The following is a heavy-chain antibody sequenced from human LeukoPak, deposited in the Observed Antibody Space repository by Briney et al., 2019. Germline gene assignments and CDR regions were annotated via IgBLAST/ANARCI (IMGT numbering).Heavy chain of an antibody. Sequence: SETLSLTCTVSGGPISSYYWSWIRQPPGKGLEWIGYIYYSGSTNYNPSLKSRVTISVDPSKNQFSLKLSSVTAADTAVYYCARRTGGSGSYFDYYYYGMDVWGQGTTVTVSS. CDR2: IYYSGST. J-gene: IGHJ6*02. V-gene: IGHV4-59*01. CDR3: ARRTGGSGSYFDYYYYGMDV. CDR1: GGPISSYY. D-gene: IGHD1-26*01.